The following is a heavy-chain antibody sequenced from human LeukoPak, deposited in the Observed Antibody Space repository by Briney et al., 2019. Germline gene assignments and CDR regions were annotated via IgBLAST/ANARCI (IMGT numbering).Heavy chain of an antibody. CDR1: GFTFSSYA. Sequence: GGSLRLSCAASGFTFSSYAMNWVCQAPGKGLEWVSAISGSGGSTYYANSVKGRFTISRDNSKNTLYLQMNSLRAEDTAVYYCAKGEGWGSSSYRLTAPRTSIVGATHVLAGYFDYWGQGTLVTVSS. D-gene: IGHD1-26*01. CDR2: ISGSGGST. V-gene: IGHV3-23*01. J-gene: IGHJ4*02. CDR3: AKGEGWGSSSYRLTAPRTSIVGATHVLAGYFDY.